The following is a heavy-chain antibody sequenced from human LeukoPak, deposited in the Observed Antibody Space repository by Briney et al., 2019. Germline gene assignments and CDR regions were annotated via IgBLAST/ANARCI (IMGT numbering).Heavy chain of an antibody. D-gene: IGHD6-13*01. CDR2: ISWNSGSI. CDR3: AKAYSRYYYYYYGMDV. J-gene: IGHJ6*02. CDR1: GFTFDDYA. V-gene: IGHV3-9*01. Sequence: PGRSLRLSCAASGFTFDDYAMHWVRHAPGKGLEWVSGISWNSGSIGYADSVKGRFTISRDNAKNSLYLQMNSLRAEDTALYYCAKAYSRYYYYYYGMDVWGQGTTVTVSS.